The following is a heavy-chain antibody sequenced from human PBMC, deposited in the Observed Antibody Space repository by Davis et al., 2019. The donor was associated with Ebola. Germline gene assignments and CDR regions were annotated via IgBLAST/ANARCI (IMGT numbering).Heavy chain of an antibody. D-gene: IGHD3-3*01. J-gene: IGHJ4*02. V-gene: IGHV1-18*01. CDR1: GYPFTSYG. Sequence: ASVKVSCKASGYPFTSYGITWVRQAPGQGLEWMGWSYPSNGNIHYAQKLQDRVTMTTDTSTSTAYMELRSLRNDDTAMYYCVKDFWSDDPGYWGQGTLVTVSS. CDR2: SYPSNGNI. CDR3: VKDFWSDDPGY.